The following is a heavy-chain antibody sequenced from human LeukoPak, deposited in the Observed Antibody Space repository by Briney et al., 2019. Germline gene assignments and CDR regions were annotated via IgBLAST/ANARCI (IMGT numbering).Heavy chain of an antibody. CDR1: GGSISSYY. D-gene: IGHD3-22*01. CDR2: IYYNGST. Sequence: SETLSLTCTVSGGSISSYYWSWIRQPPGKGLEWIGYIYYNGSTNYNPSLKSRVTISVDTSKNQFSLKLSSVTAADTAVYYCARAHYYDSSGRNWFDPWGQGTLVTVSS. J-gene: IGHJ5*02. V-gene: IGHV4-59*01. CDR3: ARAHYYDSSGRNWFDP.